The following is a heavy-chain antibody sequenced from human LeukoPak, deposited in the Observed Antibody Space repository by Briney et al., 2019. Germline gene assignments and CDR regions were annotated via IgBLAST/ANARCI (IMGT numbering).Heavy chain of an antibody. V-gene: IGHV3-23*01. J-gene: IGHJ4*02. D-gene: IGHD4-23*01. Sequence: PGGSLRLSCAASGFTFSTYWMHWVRQAPGKGLEWVSTITGGGGSTYYADSVKGRFTISRDNSKNTLYLQMNSLRAEDTALYYCAKSSSYSVNSPSAYWGQGTLVTVSS. CDR2: ITGGGGST. CDR3: AKSSSYSVNSPSAY. CDR1: GFTFSTYW.